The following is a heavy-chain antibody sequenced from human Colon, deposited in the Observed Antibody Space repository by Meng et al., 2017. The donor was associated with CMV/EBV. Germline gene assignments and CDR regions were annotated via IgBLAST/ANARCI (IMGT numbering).Heavy chain of an antibody. Sequence: GESLKISCAASGFTFSDYYMTWIRQAPGKGLEWISYISNSGGTISYADSVKGRFTISRDNANNSLYLQMSSLRAEDTAVYYCARSVTTSDFDYYYGMDVWGQGTTVTVSS. V-gene: IGHV3-11*04. D-gene: IGHD5-12*01. CDR1: GFTFSDYY. J-gene: IGHJ6*02. CDR3: ARSVTTSDFDYYYGMDV. CDR2: ISNSGGTI.